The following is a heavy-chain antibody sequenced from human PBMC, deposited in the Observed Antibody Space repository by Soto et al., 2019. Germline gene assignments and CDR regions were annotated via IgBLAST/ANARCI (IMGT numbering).Heavy chain of an antibody. CDR3: ATVDHFLDGGLDY. CDR2: IYHSGST. J-gene: IGHJ4*01. CDR1: GGSISSGGYS. Sequence: SETLSLTCAVSGGSISSGGYSWSWIRQPPGKGLEWIGYIYHSGSTYYNPSLKSRVTISVDRSKNQFSLKLSSVTAADTAVYYCATVDHFLDGGLDYWGHGILVTVSS. D-gene: IGHD1-1*01. V-gene: IGHV4-30-2*01.